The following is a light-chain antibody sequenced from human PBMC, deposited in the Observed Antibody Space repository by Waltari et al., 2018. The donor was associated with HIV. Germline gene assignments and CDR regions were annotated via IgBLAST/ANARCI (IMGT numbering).Light chain of an antibody. J-gene: IGLJ1*01. Sequence: QSALTQPASVSGSPGQSITISCTGTNSDVGAYNYVSWFQQHPGNSPKVMIVEVSNRPSGVSNRFSGSKSGNTASLISSGLQAEDEADYYCSAYTTRNTFVFGTGTKVTVL. CDR2: EVS. CDR1: NSDVGAYNY. V-gene: IGLV2-14*01. CDR3: SAYTTRNTFV.